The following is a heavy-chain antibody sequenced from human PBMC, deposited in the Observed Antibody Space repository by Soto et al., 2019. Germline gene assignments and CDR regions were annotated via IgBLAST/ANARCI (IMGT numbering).Heavy chain of an antibody. CDR2: SYYTGSS. CDR1: GGSISSGGYY. J-gene: IGHJ4*02. Sequence: PSETLSLTCTVSGGSISSGGYYWSWIRQHPGKGLEWVGYSYYTGSSYYNPSLKSRVTISVDASKNQLSLGLASVTAADTAVYYCARDLRGYSRYDYLDYWGQGIPVTVSS. CDR3: ARDLRGYSRYDYLDY. V-gene: IGHV4-31*03. D-gene: IGHD5-12*01.